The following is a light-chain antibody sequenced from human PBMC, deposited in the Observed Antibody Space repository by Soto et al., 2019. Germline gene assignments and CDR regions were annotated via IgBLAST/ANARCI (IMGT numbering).Light chain of an antibody. J-gene: IGKJ1*01. CDR2: DVS. Sequence: EIVMTQSPATLSVSPGERATLSCWASQSVSSNLAWYQQKPGQAPRLLIYDVSTRATGIPTRFSGSGSGTEFTLTISSLQSEDFAVYYCQHYNNWPPWTFGQGTKVDIK. CDR1: QSVSSN. CDR3: QHYNNWPPWT. V-gene: IGKV3D-15*01.